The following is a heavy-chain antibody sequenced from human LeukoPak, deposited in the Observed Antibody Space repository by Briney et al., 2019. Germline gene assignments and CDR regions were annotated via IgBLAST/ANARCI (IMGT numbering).Heavy chain of an antibody. V-gene: IGHV3-30*02. CDR3: ATLSLNWNYNHYFDF. D-gene: IGHD1-7*01. CDR2: IRSDGSNK. CDR1: GFTFNTYA. J-gene: IGHJ4*02. Sequence: PGGSLRLSCAASGFTFNTYAMHWIRQAPGGGLEWVAFIRSDGSNKNYADSVKGRFTISRDNSKNTLYLQMNSLRVEGTGVYYCATLSLNWNYNHYFDFWGQGTLVTISS.